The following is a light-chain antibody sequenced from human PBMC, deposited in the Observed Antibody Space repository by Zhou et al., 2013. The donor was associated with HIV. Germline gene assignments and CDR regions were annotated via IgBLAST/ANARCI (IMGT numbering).Light chain of an antibody. CDR3: QQYDTLGT. J-gene: IGKJ1*01. CDR2: KAS. Sequence: DIQMTQSPSSLSASVGDRVTITCRASQGISNYLAWYQQKPGKVPKLLIYKASSLESGVPSRFSGSGSGTEFTLTISSLQPDDFATYYCQQYDTLGTFGQGTKVEIK. CDR1: QGISNY. V-gene: IGKV1-5*03.